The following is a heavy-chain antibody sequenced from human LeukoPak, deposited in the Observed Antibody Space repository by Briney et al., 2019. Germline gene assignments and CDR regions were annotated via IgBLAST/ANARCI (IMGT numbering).Heavy chain of an antibody. CDR2: ISWNSGNI. Sequence: GGSLRLSCAASGFTFDDYAMHWVRQAPGKGLEWVSGISWNSGNIGYADSVKGRFTISRDNAKNSLYLQMNSLRSEDTAFYYCAKGAIVVVTLTGAFDIWGQGTMVTVSS. CDR3: AKGAIVVVTLTGAFDI. J-gene: IGHJ3*02. CDR1: GFTFDDYA. V-gene: IGHV3-9*01. D-gene: IGHD2-21*02.